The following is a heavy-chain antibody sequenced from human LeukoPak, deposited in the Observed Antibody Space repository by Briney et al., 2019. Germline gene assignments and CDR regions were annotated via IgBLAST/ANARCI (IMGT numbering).Heavy chain of an antibody. CDR2: INPNSGGT. D-gene: IGHD2-2*01. Sequence: ASVKVSCKASGYTFTGYYMHWVRQAPGQGLEWMGWINPNSGGTNYAQKFQGRVTMTRDTSISTAYMELSRLRSDDTAAYYCARNRRARYCSSTSCSERFDPWGQGTLVTVSS. CDR1: GYTFTGYY. J-gene: IGHJ5*02. CDR3: ARNRRARYCSSTSCSERFDP. V-gene: IGHV1-2*02.